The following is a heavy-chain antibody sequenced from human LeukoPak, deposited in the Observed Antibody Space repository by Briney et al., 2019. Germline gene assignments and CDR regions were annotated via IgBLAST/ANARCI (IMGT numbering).Heavy chain of an antibody. CDR3: ARHPRYGPNYFDF. CDR1: EYSFISYG. D-gene: IGHD3-16*01. Sequence: GESLKISCKGSEYSFISYGISWVRQTPGKGREWMGRIDPSDSYTTYNPSFQGHVTISADKSISTAYLQWSSLEASDTAIYYCARHPRYGPNYFDFWGQGTLATVSS. CDR2: IDPSDSYT. V-gene: IGHV5-10-1*01. J-gene: IGHJ4*02.